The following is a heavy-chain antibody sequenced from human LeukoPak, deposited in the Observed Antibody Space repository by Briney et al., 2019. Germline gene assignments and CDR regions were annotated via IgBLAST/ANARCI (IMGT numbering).Heavy chain of an antibody. J-gene: IGHJ4*02. CDR1: GFTFSNYG. V-gene: IGHV3-23*01. CDR2: IGGSGHTT. CDR3: AKASSNYFYYFEY. Sequence: GGSLRLSCAASGFTFSNYGMSWVRQAPGKELEWVSAIGGSGHTTYYADSVKGRFTLSRDNSKNTLYLQTNTLRDEDTAVYYCAKASSNYFYYFEYWGQGTLVTVSS. D-gene: IGHD2/OR15-2a*01.